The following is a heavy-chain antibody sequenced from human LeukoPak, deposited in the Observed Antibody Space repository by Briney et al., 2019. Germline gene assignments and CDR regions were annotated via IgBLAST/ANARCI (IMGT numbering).Heavy chain of an antibody. Sequence: SVKVSCKASGGTFSSYAISWVRQAPGQGLGWMGGIIPIFGTANYAQKFQGRVTITADESTSTAYMELSSLRSEDTAVYYCASPFHESASGYFYGMDVWGQGTTVTVSS. J-gene: IGHJ6*02. D-gene: IGHD3-3*01. V-gene: IGHV1-69*13. CDR1: GGTFSSYA. CDR2: IIPIFGTA. CDR3: ASPFHESASGYFYGMDV.